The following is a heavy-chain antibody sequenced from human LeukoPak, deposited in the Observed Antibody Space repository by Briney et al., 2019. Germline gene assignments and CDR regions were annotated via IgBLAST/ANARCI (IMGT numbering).Heavy chain of an antibody. V-gene: IGHV3-66*01. Sequence: GGSLRLSCAASGFTVSSNYMSWVRQAPGKGLEWVSVIYSGGSTYYADSVKGRFTISRDNSKNTVYLQMNSLRVEDTAVYYCARDGFVGAADYWGQGTLVTVSS. D-gene: IGHD6-13*01. CDR3: ARDGFVGAADY. J-gene: IGHJ4*02. CDR1: GFTVSSNY. CDR2: IYSGGST.